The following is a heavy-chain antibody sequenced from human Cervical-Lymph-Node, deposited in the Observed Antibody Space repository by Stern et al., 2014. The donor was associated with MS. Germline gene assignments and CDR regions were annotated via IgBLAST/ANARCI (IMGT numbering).Heavy chain of an antibody. CDR3: AKDISERHYYFDS. CDR2: ISWKSNNI. V-gene: IGHV3-9*01. CDR1: GFTFDDCA. D-gene: IGHD3-16*02. J-gene: IGHJ4*02. Sequence: EVQLEESGGGSVQPGRSLRLSCAASGFTFDDCAMHLVRQAPGTGLEWVSGISWKSNNIGYADSVRGRFTISRDNAKNSLYLQMNGLRPEDTALYYCAKDISERHYYFDSWGEGTLVTVSS.